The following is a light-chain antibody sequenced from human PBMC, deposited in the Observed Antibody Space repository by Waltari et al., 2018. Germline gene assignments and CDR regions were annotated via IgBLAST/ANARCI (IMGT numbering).Light chain of an antibody. CDR1: TSDIGNYNL. V-gene: IGLV2-23*02. CDR2: DVH. J-gene: IGLJ3*02. CDR3: SSYAGSAISV. Sequence: QSALTQTATVSGSPGQSITISCSGTTSDIGNYNLVSWYQQHPGTAPTLIIYDVHKRPSGVSNRFSGSKSGNTAFLAISGLQTADEADYYCSSYAGSAISVFGGGTKLTVL.